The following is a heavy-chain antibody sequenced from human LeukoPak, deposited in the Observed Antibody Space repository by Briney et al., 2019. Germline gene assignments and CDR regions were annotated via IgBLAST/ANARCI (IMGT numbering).Heavy chain of an antibody. CDR1: GYTFTSYY. CDR2: INPNSGGK. Sequence: ASVTVSCTASGYTFTSYYMHWVRQAPGQGPEWMGWINPNSGGKNYAQRFQGRVTMTRGTSISTADMSLSRLRSDDTAVYYCARGSPYGSGSYYNVRSYYYGMDVWGQGTTVTVSS. J-gene: IGHJ6*02. CDR3: ARGSPYGSGSYYNVRSYYYGMDV. D-gene: IGHD3-10*01. V-gene: IGHV1-2*02.